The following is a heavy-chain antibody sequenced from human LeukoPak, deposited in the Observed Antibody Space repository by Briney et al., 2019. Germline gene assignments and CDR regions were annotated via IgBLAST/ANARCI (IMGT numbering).Heavy chain of an antibody. J-gene: IGHJ4*02. CDR1: GFTFSSYS. V-gene: IGHV4-34*01. D-gene: IGHD3-10*01. CDR2: INHSGST. Sequence: PGGSLRLSCAASGFTFSSYSMNWVRQPPGKGLEWIGEINHSGSTNYNPSLKSRVTISVDTSKNQFSLKLSSVTAADTAVYYCARRGRLYYFDYWGQGTLVTVSS. CDR3: ARRGRLYYFDY.